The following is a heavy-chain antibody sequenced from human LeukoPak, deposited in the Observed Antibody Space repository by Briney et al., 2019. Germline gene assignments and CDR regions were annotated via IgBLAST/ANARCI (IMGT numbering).Heavy chain of an antibody. CDR2: ISSSGSTI. CDR3: AKSPLRYFDWLQKLDAFDI. CDR1: GFTFSDYY. D-gene: IGHD3-9*01. Sequence: GGSLRLSCAASGFTFSDYYMSWIRQAPGKGLEWVSYISSSGSTIYYADSVKGRFTISRDNSKNTLYLQMNSLRAEDTAVYYCAKSPLRYFDWLQKLDAFDIWGQGTMVTVSS. J-gene: IGHJ3*02. V-gene: IGHV3-11*01.